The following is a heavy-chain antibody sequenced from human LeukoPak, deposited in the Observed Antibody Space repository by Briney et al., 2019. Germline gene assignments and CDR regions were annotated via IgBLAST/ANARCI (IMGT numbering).Heavy chain of an antibody. CDR3: ARDNVGATLSFYYYYGMDV. D-gene: IGHD1-26*01. CDR2: IYSGGST. Sequence: GGSLRLSCAASGFTVSSNYMSWVRQAPGKGLEWVSVIYSGGSTYYADSVKGRFTISRDNSKNTLYLQMNSLRAEDTAVYYCARDNVGATLSFYYYYGMDVWGQGTTVTVSS. V-gene: IGHV3-53*01. CDR1: GFTVSSNY. J-gene: IGHJ6*02.